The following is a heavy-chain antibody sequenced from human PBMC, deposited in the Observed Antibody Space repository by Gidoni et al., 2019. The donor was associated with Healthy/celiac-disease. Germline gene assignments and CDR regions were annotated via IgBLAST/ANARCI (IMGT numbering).Heavy chain of an antibody. J-gene: IGHJ4*02. V-gene: IGHV3-15*07. Sequence: EVQLVESGGGLVKPGGSLRLSCAASGFTFSNAWMNWVRQAPGKGLEWVGRIKSKTDGGTTDYAAPVKGRFTISRDDSKNTLYLQMNSLKTEDTAVYYCTTDQTETYYYDSSGYYRYFDYWGQGTLVTVSS. CDR2: IKSKTDGGTT. CDR1: GFTFSNAW. CDR3: TTDQTETYYYDSSGYYRYFDY. D-gene: IGHD3-22*01.